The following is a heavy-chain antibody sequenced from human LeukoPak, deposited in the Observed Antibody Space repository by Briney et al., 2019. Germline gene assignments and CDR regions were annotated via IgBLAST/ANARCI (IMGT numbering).Heavy chain of an antibody. D-gene: IGHD5-24*01. Sequence: NPSETLSLTCAVSGGSFSDYYWTWVRQSPGKGLEWIGEIIHTGNTNYNPSLKSRVTISVDTSKNQFSLKLSSVTAADTAVYYCARRREDGNFDYWGQGTLVTVSS. CDR3: ARRREDGNFDY. CDR2: IIHTGNT. V-gene: IGHV4-34*12. J-gene: IGHJ4*02. CDR1: GGSFSDYY.